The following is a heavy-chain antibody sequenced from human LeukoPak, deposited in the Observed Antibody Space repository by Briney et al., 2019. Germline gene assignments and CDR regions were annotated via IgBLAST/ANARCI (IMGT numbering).Heavy chain of an antibody. CDR1: GGSISSYY. CDR2: IYYSGST. Sequence: SSETLSLTCAVSGGSISSYYWSWIRQPPGKGLEWIGYIYYSGSTNYKSFLKSRVTISVDTSKNQFSLKLSSVTAADTAVYYCARLTGYSSESWFDPWGQGTLVTVSS. J-gene: IGHJ5*02. CDR3: ARLTGYSSESWFDP. V-gene: IGHV4-59*01. D-gene: IGHD3-9*01.